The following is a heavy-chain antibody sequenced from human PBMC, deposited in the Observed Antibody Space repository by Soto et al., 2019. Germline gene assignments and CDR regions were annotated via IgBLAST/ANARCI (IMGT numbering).Heavy chain of an antibody. V-gene: IGHV3-33*01. CDR2: IWYDGSNK. CDR1: GFTFSSYG. J-gene: IGHJ6*02. Sequence: VGSLRLSCAAPGFTFSSYGMHWVRQAPGKGLEWVSVIWYDGSNKYYADSVKGRFTISRDNSKNTLYLQMNGLRAEDTAVYYCAREEGGGYKENYYYGMDVWGQGTTVTVSS. D-gene: IGHD5-12*01. CDR3: AREEGGGYKENYYYGMDV.